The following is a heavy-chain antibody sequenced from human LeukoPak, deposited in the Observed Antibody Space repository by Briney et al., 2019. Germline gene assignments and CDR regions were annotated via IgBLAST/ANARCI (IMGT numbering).Heavy chain of an antibody. CDR3: AKRTALDYYYMDV. CDR2: ISYDGSNK. J-gene: IGHJ6*03. CDR1: GFTFSSYG. V-gene: IGHV3-30*18. D-gene: IGHD5-18*01. Sequence: GGSLRLSCAASGFTFSSYGMHWVRQAPGKGLEWVAVISYDGSNKYYADSVKGRFTISRDNSKNTLYLQMNSLRAEDTAVYYCAKRTALDYYYMDVWGKGTTVTISS.